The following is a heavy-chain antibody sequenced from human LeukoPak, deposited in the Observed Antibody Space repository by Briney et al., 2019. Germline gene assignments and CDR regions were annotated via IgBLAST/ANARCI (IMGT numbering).Heavy chain of an antibody. J-gene: IGHJ4*02. CDR2: ISAGGGST. CDR1: GFTFSSYA. CDR3: AKDTRSRPYSTPYYFDY. V-gene: IGHV3-23*01. D-gene: IGHD6-13*01. Sequence: GGSLRLSCVASGFTFSSYAMSWDRQAPGRGLEWVSAISAGGGSTYYADSVKGRFTISRDNSRNTLYLQMNSLRAEDTAVYYCAKDTRSRPYSTPYYFDYWGQGTLVTVSS.